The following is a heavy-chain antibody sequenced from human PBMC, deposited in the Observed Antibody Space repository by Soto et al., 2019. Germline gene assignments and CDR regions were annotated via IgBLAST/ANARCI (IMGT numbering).Heavy chain of an antibody. CDR2: MNPNSGNT. Sequence: GASVKVSCKASGYTFTSYDINWVREAAGQGLEWMGWMNPNSGNTGYAQKFQGRVTMTRNTSISTAYMELSSRRSEDTAVYYCARALIAASWNWFDPWGQGTLVTVSS. D-gene: IGHD6-13*01. V-gene: IGHV1-8*01. J-gene: IGHJ5*02. CDR1: GYTFTSYD. CDR3: ARALIAASWNWFDP.